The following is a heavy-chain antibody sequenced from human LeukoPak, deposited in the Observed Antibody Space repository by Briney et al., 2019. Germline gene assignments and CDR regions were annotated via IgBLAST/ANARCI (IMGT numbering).Heavy chain of an antibody. Sequence: GGSLRLSCAASGFTFSSYGMHWVRQAPGKGLEWVAVIWYDGSNKYYADSVKGRFAISRDNSKNTLYLQMNSLSAEDTAVYYCARSAGRYDILTGSDYWGQGTLVTVSS. J-gene: IGHJ4*02. D-gene: IGHD3-9*01. CDR2: IWYDGSNK. CDR3: ARSAGRYDILTGSDY. CDR1: GFTFSSYG. V-gene: IGHV3-33*01.